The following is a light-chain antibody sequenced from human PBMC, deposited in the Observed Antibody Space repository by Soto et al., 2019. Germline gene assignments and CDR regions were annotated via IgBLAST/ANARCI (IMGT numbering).Light chain of an antibody. J-gene: IGLJ2*01. CDR1: SANIGAGYD. Sequence: QSVLTQPPSGSGAPGQRVTISCTGSSANIGAGYDVHWYQQLPGTAPKLLIYGNSNRPSGVPDRFSGSKSGTSASLAITGLQAEDEADYYCQSYDSSLTVVFVGGTQLTVL. CDR3: QSYDSSLTVV. V-gene: IGLV1-40*01. CDR2: GNS.